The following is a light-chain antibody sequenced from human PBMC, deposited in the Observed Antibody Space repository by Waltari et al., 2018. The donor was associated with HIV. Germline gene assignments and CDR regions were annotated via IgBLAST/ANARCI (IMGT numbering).Light chain of an antibody. CDR3: QSYDSSLSGWV. CDR2: GNN. V-gene: IGLV1-40*01. CDR1: SSHIGAGYD. Sequence: QSVLTQPPSVSGAPGQMVTIPCTGSSSHIGAGYDVHWYQQLPGTAPKLLIYGNNNRPSGVPDRFSGSKSATSASLAITGLQAEDEADYYCQSYDSSLSGWVFGGGTKLTVL. J-gene: IGLJ3*02.